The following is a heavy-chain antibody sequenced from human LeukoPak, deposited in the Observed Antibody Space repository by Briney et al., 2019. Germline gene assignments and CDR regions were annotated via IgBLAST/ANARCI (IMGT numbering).Heavy chain of an antibody. CDR2: ISTSSTYT. CDR3: ARDLKGSAWYVDY. Sequence: GGPQRLSRAASGFTFSRYDVNWVRQAPGKGLEWLSYISTSSTYTNYADSVKGRFTISRDNAKNSLYLQMNSLRAEDTAVYYCARDLKGSAWYVDYWGQGTLVTVSS. CDR1: GFTFSRYD. V-gene: IGHV3-11*05. J-gene: IGHJ4*02. D-gene: IGHD6-19*01.